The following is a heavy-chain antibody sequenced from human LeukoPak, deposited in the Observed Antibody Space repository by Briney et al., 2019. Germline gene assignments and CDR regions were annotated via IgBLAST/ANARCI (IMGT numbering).Heavy chain of an antibody. J-gene: IGHJ3*02. CDR1: GFTVSDNY. V-gene: IGHV3-53*01. CDR3: ARDWDYYEGHAFDI. CDR2: IYSGGSS. D-gene: IGHD3-22*01. Sequence: QTGGSLRLSCAASGFTVSDNYMSWVRQAPGKGLEWVSVIYSGGSSYYADSVKGRFTISRDHSKNTLYLQMNSLRAEDTAVYYCARDWDYYEGHAFDIWGQGTMVTVSS.